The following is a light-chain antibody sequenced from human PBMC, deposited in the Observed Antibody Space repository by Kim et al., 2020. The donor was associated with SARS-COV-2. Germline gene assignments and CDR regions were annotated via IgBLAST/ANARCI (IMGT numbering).Light chain of an antibody. Sequence: VEDRASIVCRASKSMSSWLAWDQQKPEKGPKHLIYDASRLESGVPSRFRGRGSGTEITLTNSRLQTEDFATYYCQQNNSNPVTFGQGTKMEI. V-gene: IGKV1-5*02. J-gene: IGKJ1*01. CDR1: KSMSSW. CDR3: QQNNSNPVT. CDR2: DAS.